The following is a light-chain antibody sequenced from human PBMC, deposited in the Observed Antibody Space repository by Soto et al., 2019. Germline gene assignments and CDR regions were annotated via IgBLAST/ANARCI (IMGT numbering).Light chain of an antibody. Sequence: EIVLTQSPDILSLSPGERATLSCRASQSVRSSYLAWYQQRPGQAPRLLIYGASSRATGIPDRFSGDGSGTDFSLSIRRLEPEDFAVYYCQQYGSSPAYTFGQGTKLEIK. CDR2: GAS. CDR3: QQYGSSPAYT. CDR1: QSVRSSY. J-gene: IGKJ2*01. V-gene: IGKV3-20*01.